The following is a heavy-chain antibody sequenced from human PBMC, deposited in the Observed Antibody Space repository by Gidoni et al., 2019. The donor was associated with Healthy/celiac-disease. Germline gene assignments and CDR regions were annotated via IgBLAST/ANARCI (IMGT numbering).Heavy chain of an antibody. V-gene: IGHV3-33*08. J-gene: IGHJ4*02. Sequence: QVQLVESGGGVVQPGRSLSLACAASGFTLSSHGMHWVSQAPGKGLEWVAVIWYDGSNKYYADSVKGRFTISRDNSKNTLYLQMNSLRAEDTAVYYCARDGSGSYYMAANFDYWGQGTLVTVSS. D-gene: IGHD3-10*01. CDR3: ARDGSGSYYMAANFDY. CDR1: GFTLSSHG. CDR2: IWYDGSNK.